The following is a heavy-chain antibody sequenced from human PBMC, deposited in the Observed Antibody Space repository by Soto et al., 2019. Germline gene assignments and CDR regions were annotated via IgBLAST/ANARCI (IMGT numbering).Heavy chain of an antibody. CDR1: GFTFNNFV. J-gene: IGHJ6*02. Sequence: EVQLLESGGGLVQPGGSLGLSCAASGFTFNNFVMTWVRQAPGKGLEWVSAIGGSGGNTYYADSVKGRFTISRDNSKNTLYLEMNSLRAEDTAVYYCAKDSFWSAFHGSYYYGMDVCGQGTTVTVSS. CDR2: IGGSGGNT. CDR3: AKDSFWSAFHGSYYYGMDV. V-gene: IGHV3-23*01. D-gene: IGHD3-3*01.